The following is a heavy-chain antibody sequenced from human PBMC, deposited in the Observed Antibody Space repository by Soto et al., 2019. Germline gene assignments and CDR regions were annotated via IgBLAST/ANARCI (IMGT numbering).Heavy chain of an antibody. CDR2: TTHSGST. V-gene: IGHV4-61*08. CDR1: GGSVSSGGFS. CDR3: ARVWGAAFDI. Sequence: SETLSLTCVVSGGSVSSGGFSWNWIRQPPGKVLEWIGDTTHSGSTNYNPSLKSRVSISIDTSKNQFSLRLSSVTAADTAVYYCARVWGAAFDIWGQGTMVTVSS. J-gene: IGHJ3*02. D-gene: IGHD1-26*01.